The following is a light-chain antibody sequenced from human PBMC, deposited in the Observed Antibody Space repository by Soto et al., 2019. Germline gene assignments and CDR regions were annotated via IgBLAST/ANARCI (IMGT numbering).Light chain of an antibody. CDR1: QSITNW. J-gene: IGKJ1*01. CDR2: DAS. V-gene: IGKV1-5*01. CDR3: QQYNNFPWT. Sequence: DIQMTQSPSTLSASVGDTATITCRAGQSITNWLAWYQQKPGRAPNLLIYDASNLEDGVPSRFSGSGSGTEFTLTISSLQPDDFATYYCQQYNNFPWTFGQGTRVDVK.